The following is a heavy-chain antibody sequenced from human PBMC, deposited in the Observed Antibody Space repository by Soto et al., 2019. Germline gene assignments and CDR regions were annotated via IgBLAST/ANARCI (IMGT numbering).Heavy chain of an antibody. CDR3: ARAPRGNYGYPSYFDY. D-gene: IGHD3-10*01. CDR1: GDSITSNSYF. Sequence: PSETLSLTCTVSGDSITSNSYFWAWIRQPPGKGLEWIGSIYYSGTTYYYPSLKSRVTISVDTSKNQFSLKLSSVTAADTAVYYCARAPRGNYGYPSYFDYWGQGTLVTVSS. V-gene: IGHV4-39*07. CDR2: IYYSGTT. J-gene: IGHJ4*02.